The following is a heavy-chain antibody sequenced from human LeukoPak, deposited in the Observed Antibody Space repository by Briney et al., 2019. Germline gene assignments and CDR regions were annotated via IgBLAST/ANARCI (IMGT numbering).Heavy chain of an antibody. CDR2: ISGSGGST. CDR3: AKDSVYGDYYDY. V-gene: IGHV3-23*01. J-gene: IGHJ4*02. D-gene: IGHD4-17*01. Sequence: PGGSLRLSCAASGLTFSSYAMSWVRQAPGKGLEWVSAISGSGGSTYYADSVKGRFTISRDNSKNTLYLQMNSLRAEDTAVYYCAKDSVYGDYYDYWGQGTLVTVSS. CDR1: GLTFSSYA.